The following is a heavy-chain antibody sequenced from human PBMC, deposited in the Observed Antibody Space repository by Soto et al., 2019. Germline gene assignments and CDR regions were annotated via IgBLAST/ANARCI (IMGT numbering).Heavy chain of an antibody. D-gene: IGHD2-21*01. CDR1: GFTFSNAW. CDR2: IKSKTDGGTT. J-gene: IGHJ4*02. Sequence: EVQLVESGGGLVKPGGSLRLSCAASGFTFSNAWMNWVRQAPGKGLEWVGRIKSKTDGGTTDYAAPVKGRFTISRDASKNTLYLQMNSRKTEDTAVYYCIVRYPYYFDYWGQGTLVTVSS. V-gene: IGHV3-15*07. CDR3: IVRYPYYFDY.